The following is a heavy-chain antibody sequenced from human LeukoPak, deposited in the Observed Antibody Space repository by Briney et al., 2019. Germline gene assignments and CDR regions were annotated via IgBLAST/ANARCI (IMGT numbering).Heavy chain of an antibody. Sequence: KPSETLSLTCTDSGSSISSYYWSCIRQPAGKGLEWIGRIYTSGSTNYTPSLKSRVTMSVDTSKNQFCLKLSSVAAADTAVYYCARGRQWLGIFDYWGQGTLVTVSS. CDR2: IYTSGST. CDR3: ARGRQWLGIFDY. D-gene: IGHD6-19*01. J-gene: IGHJ4*02. CDR1: GSSISSYY. V-gene: IGHV4-4*07.